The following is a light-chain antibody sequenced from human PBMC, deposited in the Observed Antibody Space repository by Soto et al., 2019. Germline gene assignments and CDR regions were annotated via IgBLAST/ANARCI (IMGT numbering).Light chain of an antibody. CDR2: AAS. J-gene: IGKJ1*01. CDR1: QGISNY. CDR3: QKYDIAPWT. V-gene: IGKV1-27*01. Sequence: DIEMTQSPSSLSASVGDRVTITCRASQGISNYLAWYQQRPGKVPKLLIYAASTLQSGVPSRFSGSGSGTDFTLTISSLQPEDVATYYCQKYDIAPWTFGQGTEVEIQ.